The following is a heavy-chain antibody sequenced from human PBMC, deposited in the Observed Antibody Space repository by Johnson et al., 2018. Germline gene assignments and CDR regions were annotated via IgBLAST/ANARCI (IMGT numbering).Heavy chain of an antibody. CDR3: ARACGDCYPDDAFDI. D-gene: IGHD2-21*02. V-gene: IGHV3-64*01. J-gene: IGHJ3*02. CDR1: GFTFSSYA. Sequence: VQLVQSGGGLVQPGGSLRLSCAASGFTFSSYAMHWVRQAPGKGLEYVSAISSNGGSTYYANSVKGRFTISRDNSKNTLYLQMGSLSAEDMAVYYCARACGDCYPDDAFDIWGQGTMVTVSS. CDR2: ISSNGGST.